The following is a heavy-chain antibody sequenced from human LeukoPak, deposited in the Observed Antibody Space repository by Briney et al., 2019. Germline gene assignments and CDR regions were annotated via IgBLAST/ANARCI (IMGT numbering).Heavy chain of an antibody. Sequence: GGSLRLSCAASGFTFSSYWMSWVRQAPGKGLEWVAIINKDGSEKYYVDSVKGRFTISRDSAKTSLYLQMISLRAEDTAVYYCARHLSGVTGYTYGRGIDYWGQGTLVTVSS. J-gene: IGHJ4*02. CDR2: INKDGSEK. V-gene: IGHV3-7*01. CDR1: GFTFSSYW. CDR3: ARHLSGVTGYTYGRGIDY. D-gene: IGHD5-18*01.